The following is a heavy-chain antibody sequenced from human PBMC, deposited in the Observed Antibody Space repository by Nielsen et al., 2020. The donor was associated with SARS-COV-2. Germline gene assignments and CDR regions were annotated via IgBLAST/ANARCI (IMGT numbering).Heavy chain of an antibody. CDR1: GASISSGGYF. Sequence: LRLSCTVSGASISSGGYFWSWIRQHPGKGLEWIGYIYFTGRTSYNPSPKSRVAMSVDTSKNQFSLDLKSVTAADTAVYYCAREASGYDHYKYGMDVWGLEATVTVSS. V-gene: IGHV4-31*03. CDR2: IYFTGRT. J-gene: IGHJ6*02. D-gene: IGHD5-12*01. CDR3: AREASGYDHYKYGMDV.